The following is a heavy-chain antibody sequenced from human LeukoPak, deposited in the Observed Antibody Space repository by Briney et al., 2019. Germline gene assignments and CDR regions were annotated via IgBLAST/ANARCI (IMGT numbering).Heavy chain of an antibody. Sequence: ASVKVSCKASGYTFTSYDINWVRQATGQGLGWMGWMNPNSGNTGYAQKFQGRVTMTRNTSISTAYMELSSLRSEDTAVYYCARGRWVTMAAYYFDYWGQGTLVTVSS. CDR2: MNPNSGNT. CDR3: ARGRWVTMAAYYFDY. J-gene: IGHJ4*02. CDR1: GYTFTSYD. D-gene: IGHD3-10*01. V-gene: IGHV1-8*01.